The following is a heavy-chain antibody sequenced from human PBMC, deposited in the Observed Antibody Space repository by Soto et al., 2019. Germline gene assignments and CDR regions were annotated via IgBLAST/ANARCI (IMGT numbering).Heavy chain of an antibody. CDR2: ISGSGGST. CDR3: AKDPGGGIGLDWLSTRFGY. J-gene: IGHJ4*02. Sequence: GGSLRLSCAASGFTFSSYAMSWVRQAPGKGLEWVSAISGSGGSTYYADSVKGRFTISRDNSKNTLYLQMNSLRAEDTAVYYCAKDPGGGIGLDWLSTRFGYWGQGTLVTVSS. V-gene: IGHV3-23*01. D-gene: IGHD3-9*01. CDR1: GFTFSSYA.